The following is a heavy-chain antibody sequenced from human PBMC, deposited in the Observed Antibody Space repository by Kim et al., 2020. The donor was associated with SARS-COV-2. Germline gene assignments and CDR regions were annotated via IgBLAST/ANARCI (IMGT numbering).Heavy chain of an antibody. CDR3: ARVVPEYYYDSSGYYFDY. Sequence: KSRVTISVDTSQNQFSLKLSSVTAADTAVYYCARVVPEYYYDSSGYYFDYWGQGTLVTVSS. V-gene: IGHV4-59*01. D-gene: IGHD3-22*01. J-gene: IGHJ4*02.